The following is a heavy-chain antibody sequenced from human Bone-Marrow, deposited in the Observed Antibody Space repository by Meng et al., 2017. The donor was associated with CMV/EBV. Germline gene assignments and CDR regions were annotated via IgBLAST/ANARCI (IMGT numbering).Heavy chain of an antibody. Sequence: SETLSLTCAVYGGSFSGYYWSWIRQPPGKGLEWIGEINHSGSTNYNPSLKSRVTISVDTSKNQFSLKLSSVTAADTAVYYCARGRLSRYCSSTSCYTRGAFDIWGQGTMVTFSS. CDR3: ARGRLSRYCSSTSCYTRGAFDI. CDR2: INHSGST. V-gene: IGHV4-34*01. J-gene: IGHJ3*02. D-gene: IGHD2-2*02. CDR1: GGSFSGYY.